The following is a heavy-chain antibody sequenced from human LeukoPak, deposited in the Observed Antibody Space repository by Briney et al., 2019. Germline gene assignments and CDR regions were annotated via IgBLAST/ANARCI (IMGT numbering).Heavy chain of an antibody. V-gene: IGHV4-61*02. CDR3: ARETRSGGSLLRGNWFDP. Sequence: SETLSLTRTVSGGSITSGSYYWSWIRQPAGKGLEWIGRIYTSGSTNYNPSLKSRVTISLDTSKNQFSLKLSSVTAADTAVYYCARETRSGGSLLRGNWFDPWGQGTLVTVSS. J-gene: IGHJ5*02. CDR1: GGSITSGSYY. D-gene: IGHD2-15*01. CDR2: IYTSGST.